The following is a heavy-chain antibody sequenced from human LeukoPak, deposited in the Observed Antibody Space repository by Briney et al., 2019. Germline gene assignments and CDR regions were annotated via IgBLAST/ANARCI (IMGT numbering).Heavy chain of an antibody. D-gene: IGHD3-3*01. V-gene: IGHV4-31*03. Sequence: SQTLSLTCTVSGGSISSGGYYWSWIRQHPGKGLEWIGYIYYSGSTYYNPSLKSRVAISVDTSKNQFSLKLSSVTAADTAVYYCARSEVTIFDGIDPWGQGTLSPSPQ. CDR2: IYYSGST. CDR1: GGSISSGGYY. CDR3: ARSEVTIFDGIDP. J-gene: IGHJ5*02.